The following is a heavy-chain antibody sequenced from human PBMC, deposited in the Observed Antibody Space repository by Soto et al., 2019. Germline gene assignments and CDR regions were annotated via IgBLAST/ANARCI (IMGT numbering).Heavy chain of an antibody. J-gene: IGHJ6*03. V-gene: IGHV3-23*01. CDR3: ANGLYGSGSYYTDYYYYYMDV. CDR2: ISGSGGST. CDR1: GFTFSSYA. Sequence: GGSLRLSCAASGFTFSSYAMSWVRQAPGKGLEWVSAISGSGGSTYYADSVKGRFTISRDNSKNTLYLQMNSLRAEDTAVYYCANGLYGSGSYYTDYYYYYMDVWGKGTTVTVSS. D-gene: IGHD3-10*01.